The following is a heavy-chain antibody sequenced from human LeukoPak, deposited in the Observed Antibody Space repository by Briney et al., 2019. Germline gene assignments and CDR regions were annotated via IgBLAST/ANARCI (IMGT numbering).Heavy chain of an antibody. D-gene: IGHD3-3*01. J-gene: IGHJ6*03. Sequence: GGSLRLSCAASGFTFSSYGMHWVRQAPGKGLERVAFIRYDGSNKYYADSVKGRFTISRDNAKNSLYLQMNSLRAEDTAVYYCARVAIFGVVISHNYMDVWGKGTTVTVSS. V-gene: IGHV3-30*02. CDR1: GFTFSSYG. CDR2: IRYDGSNK. CDR3: ARVAIFGVVISHNYMDV.